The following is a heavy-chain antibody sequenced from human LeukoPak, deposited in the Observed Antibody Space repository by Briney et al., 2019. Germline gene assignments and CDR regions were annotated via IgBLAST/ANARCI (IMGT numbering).Heavy chain of an antibody. D-gene: IGHD3-10*01. V-gene: IGHV4-34*01. CDR2: INHSGST. J-gene: IGHJ6*04. CDR3: ARLPFYGSGSYYPYGMDV. Sequence: PSETLSLTCAVYGGSFSGYYWSWIRQPPGKGLEWIGEINHSGSTNYNPSLKSRVTISVGTSKNQFSLKLSSVTAADTAVYYCARLPFYGSGSYYPYGMDVWGKGTTVTVSS. CDR1: GGSFSGYY.